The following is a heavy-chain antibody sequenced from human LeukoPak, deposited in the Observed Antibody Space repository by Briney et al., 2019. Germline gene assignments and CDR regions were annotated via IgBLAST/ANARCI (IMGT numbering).Heavy chain of an antibody. CDR1: GFTFSSYA. Sequence: PGGSLRLSCAASGFTFSSYAMTWVRQAPGKGLEWVSALSGSGGSTFYADSVKGRFTISRDNSKNTLYLQMNSLRAEDTAVYYFARGPKVPAPTYYFDFWGQGTLVTVSS. J-gene: IGHJ4*02. D-gene: IGHD2-2*01. CDR2: LSGSGGST. V-gene: IGHV3-23*01. CDR3: ARGPKVPAPTYYFDF.